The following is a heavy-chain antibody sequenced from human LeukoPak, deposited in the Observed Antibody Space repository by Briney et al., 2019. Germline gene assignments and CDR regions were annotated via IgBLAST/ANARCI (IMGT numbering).Heavy chain of an antibody. CDR3: ARDPKLNYYDSSGGGY. CDR1: GYTFTGYY. D-gene: IGHD3-22*01. Sequence: ASVKVSCKASGYTFTGYYMHWVRQAPGQGLEWMGWINTNTGNPTYAQGFTGRFVFSLDTSVSTAYLQISSLKAEDTAVYYCARDPKLNYYDSSGGGYWGQGTLVTVSS. V-gene: IGHV7-4-1*02. J-gene: IGHJ4*02. CDR2: INTNTGNP.